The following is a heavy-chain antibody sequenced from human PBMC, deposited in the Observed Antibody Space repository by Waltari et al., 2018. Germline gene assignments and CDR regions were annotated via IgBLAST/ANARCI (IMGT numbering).Heavy chain of an antibody. D-gene: IGHD5-18*01. V-gene: IGHV4-61*02. Sequence: QVQLQESGPGLVKPSQTLSPTCTVSGGSISSGSYYWSWIRQPAGKGLEWIGRIYTSGSTNYNPSLKSRVTISVDTSKNQFSLKLSSVTAADTAVYYCARGKRGYSSYDWGQGTLVTVSS. CDR1: GGSISSGSYY. CDR2: IYTSGST. J-gene: IGHJ4*02. CDR3: ARGKRGYSSYD.